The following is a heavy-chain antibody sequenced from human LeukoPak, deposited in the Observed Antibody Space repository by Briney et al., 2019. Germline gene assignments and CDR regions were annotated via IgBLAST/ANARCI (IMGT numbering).Heavy chain of an antibody. CDR3: AKDPAGYSSGWNGGYYYMDV. D-gene: IGHD6-19*01. CDR2: IRFDGSNK. V-gene: IGHV3-30*02. Sequence: EGSLRLSCAASGFTFSSYGMHWVRQAPGKGLEWVAFIRFDGSNKYYADSVKGRFTTSRDNSKNTLYLQMNSLRAEDTAVYYCAKDPAGYSSGWNGGYYYMDVWGKGTTVSASS. J-gene: IGHJ6*03. CDR1: GFTFSSYG.